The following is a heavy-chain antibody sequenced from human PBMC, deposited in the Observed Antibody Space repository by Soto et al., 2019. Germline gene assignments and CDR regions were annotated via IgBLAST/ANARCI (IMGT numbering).Heavy chain of an antibody. CDR1: GFTFSNYA. J-gene: IGHJ4*02. V-gene: IGHV3-23*01. D-gene: IGHD1-26*01. CDR3: AKMMGATRGGFEY. CDR2: ISSVGGTT. Sequence: EVQLLESGGGLVQPGGSLRLSCAASGFTFSNYAMSWVRQAPGKGLECVSPISSVGGTTYYADSVKGRFTVSRDNSKNTLYLQMNSLTVEDTAIYYCAKMMGATRGGFEYWGQGTLVTVSS.